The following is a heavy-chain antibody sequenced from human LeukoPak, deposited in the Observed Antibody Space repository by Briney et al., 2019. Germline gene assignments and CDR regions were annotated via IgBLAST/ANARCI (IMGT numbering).Heavy chain of an antibody. Sequence: PSETLSLTCTVSGGSISSSSSYYWGWIRQPPGKGLEWIGSIYHSGSTYYNPSLKSRVTISVDTSKNQFSLKLTSVTAADTAVYYCARDLLDYDSSGYYYGAFDIWGQGTMVTVSS. V-gene: IGHV4-39*07. CDR1: GGSISSSSSYY. J-gene: IGHJ3*02. D-gene: IGHD3-22*01. CDR3: ARDLLDYDSSGYYYGAFDI. CDR2: IYHSGST.